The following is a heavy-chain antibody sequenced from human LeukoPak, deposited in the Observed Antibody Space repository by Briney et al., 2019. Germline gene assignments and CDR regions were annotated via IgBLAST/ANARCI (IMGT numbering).Heavy chain of an antibody. CDR1: GFTFSSYW. D-gene: IGHD5-12*01. V-gene: IGHV3-7*01. CDR2: IKQDGSEK. Sequence: GGSLRLSCAASGFTFSSYWMSWVRQAPGKGLEWVANIKQDGSEKYYVDSVKGRFTISRDNAKNSLYLQMNSLRAEDTAVYYCANLRLGGYLDYWGQGTLVTVSS. CDR3: ANLRLGGYLDY. J-gene: IGHJ4*02.